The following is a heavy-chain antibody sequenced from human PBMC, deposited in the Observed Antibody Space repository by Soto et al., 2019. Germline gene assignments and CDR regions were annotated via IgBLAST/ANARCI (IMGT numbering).Heavy chain of an antibody. V-gene: IGHV4-30-2*01. CDR3: ARGDYYFMDV. J-gene: IGHJ6*02. Sequence: QLQLQESGSGLVKPSQTLSLTCSVSGGSISSGGYSWSWIRQPPGKGLEWIGYIYHRGNTYYNPSLRRRVTISVDGSKNHFSLNLTSVTAADTAIYYCARGDYYFMDVWGQGTTVSVSS. CDR1: GGSISSGGYS. CDR2: IYHRGNT.